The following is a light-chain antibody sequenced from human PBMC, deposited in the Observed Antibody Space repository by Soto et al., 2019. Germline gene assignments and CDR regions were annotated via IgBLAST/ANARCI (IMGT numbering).Light chain of an antibody. CDR2: DAS. CDR3: QQLYGYPIT. V-gene: IGKV1-5*01. Sequence: DIQMTQSPSTLSASIGDRVTITCRASQSISSWLAWYQHKPGKAPKLLIYDASNLDSGVPSRFSGSGSGTDFTLTINSLQPEDFATYYCQQLYGYPITLGQGTRLEIK. CDR1: QSISSW. J-gene: IGKJ5*01.